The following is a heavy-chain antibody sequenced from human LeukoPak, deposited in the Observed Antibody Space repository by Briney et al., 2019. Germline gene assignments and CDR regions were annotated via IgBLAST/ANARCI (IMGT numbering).Heavy chain of an antibody. D-gene: IGHD1-1*01. CDR1: GGSISSYY. J-gene: IGHJ4*02. CDR3: AGHVGKPYYFDY. CDR2: IYYSGST. Sequence: SETLSLTCTVSGGSISSYYWSWLRQPPGKGLDRIGYIYYSGSTNYNLSLKSRVTISVDTSKYQFSLKLSSVTAADTAVYYCAGHVGKPYYFDYWGQGTLVTVSS. V-gene: IGHV4-59*08.